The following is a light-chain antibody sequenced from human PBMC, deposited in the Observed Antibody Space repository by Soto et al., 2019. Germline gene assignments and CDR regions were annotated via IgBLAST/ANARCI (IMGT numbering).Light chain of an antibody. V-gene: IGKV3-11*01. CDR1: QSVTTF. CDR2: DAS. Sequence: EIVLTQSPVTLSLSPGERATLSCRASQSVTTFLAWYQQKPGQAPRLLIYDASKRATGIPARFSGSGSGTDFTLTISSLETEDFAVYYCQQRTTWPLTFGGGTKAEIK. CDR3: QQRTTWPLT. J-gene: IGKJ4*01.